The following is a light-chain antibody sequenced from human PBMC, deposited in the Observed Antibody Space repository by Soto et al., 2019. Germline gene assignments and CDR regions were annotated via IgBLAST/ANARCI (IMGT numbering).Light chain of an antibody. CDR1: SSDVGGYSY. V-gene: IGLV2-14*01. CDR2: EVS. Sequence: QSVLTQPASVSGSPGQSITISCTGTSSDVGGYSYVSWYQQYPGKAPKLTIYEVSNRPAGVSNRFSGSKSVNTASLTISGLQAEDEADYYCSSYTSSNSYVFGTGTKVTV. J-gene: IGLJ1*01. CDR3: SSYTSSNSYV.